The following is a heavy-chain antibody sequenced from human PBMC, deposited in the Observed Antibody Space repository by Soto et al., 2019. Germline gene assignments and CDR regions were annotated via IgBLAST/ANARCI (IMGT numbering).Heavy chain of an antibody. CDR3: ARGPRYSEFDY. Sequence: GGSLRLSCAASGFTFSSYSMNWVRQAPGKGLEWVSYISSSSSTMYYADSVKGRFTISRDNAENSLYLQMISLRDEDTAVYYCARGPRYSEFDYWGQGTLVTVSS. J-gene: IGHJ4*02. D-gene: IGHD4-4*01. CDR2: ISSSSSTM. V-gene: IGHV3-48*02. CDR1: GFTFSSYS.